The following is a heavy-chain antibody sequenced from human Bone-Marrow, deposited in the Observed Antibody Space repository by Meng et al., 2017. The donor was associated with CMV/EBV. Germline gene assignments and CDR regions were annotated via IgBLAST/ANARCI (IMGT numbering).Heavy chain of an antibody. CDR1: GFTFSDYY. J-gene: IGHJ6*02. CDR2: ISSSGSTI. CDR3: ARGGGTTFYYYGMDV. Sequence: GGSLRLSCAASGFTFSDYYMSWIRQAPGKWLEWVSYISSSGSTIHYADSVKGRFNISRDNAKNSLYLQMNSLRAEDTAVYYCARGGGTTFYYYGMDVWGHGNTVTVSS. D-gene: IGHD1-7*01. V-gene: IGHV3-11*04.